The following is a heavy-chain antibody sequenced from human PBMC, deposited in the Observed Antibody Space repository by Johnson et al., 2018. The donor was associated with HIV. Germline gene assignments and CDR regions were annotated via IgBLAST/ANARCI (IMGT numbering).Heavy chain of an antibody. CDR2: ISWNSGSI. J-gene: IGHJ3*02. CDR1: GFTFDDYA. CDR3: AKDNDVLQQLVVGSGDAFDI. V-gene: IGHV3-9*01. Sequence: EVQLVESGGGLVQPGRSLRLSCAASGFTFDDYAMHWVRQAPGKGLEWVSGISWNSGSIGYADSVKGRFTISRDNAKNSLYLQMNSLRAEVTALYYCAKDNDVLQQLVVGSGDAFDIWGQGTMVTVSS. D-gene: IGHD6-13*01.